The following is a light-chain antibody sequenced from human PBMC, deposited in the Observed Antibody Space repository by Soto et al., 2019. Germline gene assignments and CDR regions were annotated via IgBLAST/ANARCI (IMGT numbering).Light chain of an antibody. CDR2: AAS. J-gene: IGKJ4*01. Sequence: DIQMTQSPSSLSASVGNRVTLTCRASHTISIYLNWYQQKPGKAPKLLIYAASSLQSGVPSRFSGSGSGTDFTLTISSLQPEDFATYYCQQSYSTPPVTFGGGTKVDVK. CDR3: QQSYSTPPVT. V-gene: IGKV1-39*01. CDR1: HTISIY.